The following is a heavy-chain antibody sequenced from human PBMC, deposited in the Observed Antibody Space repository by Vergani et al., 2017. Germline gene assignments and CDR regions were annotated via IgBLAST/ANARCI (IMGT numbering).Heavy chain of an antibody. CDR1: GFTFSNAW. V-gene: IGHV3-15*01. Sequence: EVQLVESGGGLVKPGGSLRLSCAASGFTFSNAWMSWVRQAPGKGLEWVGRIKSKTDGGTTDYAAPVKGRFTISRDDSKNTLYLQMNSLKTEDTAVYYCTTDLFDYCSSTSCGPLDYWGQGTLVTVSS. CDR3: TTDLFDYCSSTSCGPLDY. D-gene: IGHD2-2*01. CDR2: IKSKTDGGTT. J-gene: IGHJ4*02.